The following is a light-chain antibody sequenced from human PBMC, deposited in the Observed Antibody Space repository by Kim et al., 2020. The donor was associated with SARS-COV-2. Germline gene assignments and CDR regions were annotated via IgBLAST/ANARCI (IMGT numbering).Light chain of an antibody. CDR1: QSVGSSN. J-gene: IGKJ4*02. CDR3: QQYGRSPLT. CDR2: GAS. Sequence: SPGERTTHSCRASQSVGSSNFAWYQQKPGQAPRLLIYGASSRATGVPDRFSGSGSGTDFTLTISRLEPEDFAVYYCQQYGRSPLTFGGGTKVDIK. V-gene: IGKV3-20*01.